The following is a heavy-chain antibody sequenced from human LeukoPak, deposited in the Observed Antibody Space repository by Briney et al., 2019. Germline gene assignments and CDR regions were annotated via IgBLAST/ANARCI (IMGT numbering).Heavy chain of an antibody. D-gene: IGHD3-10*01. CDR2: INHSGSS. J-gene: IGHJ4*02. CDR1: GESFKDYY. CDR3: ARQVVRGALLDY. Sequence: SETLSLTCAVYGESFKDYYWNWIRQPPGKGLEWIGEINHSGSSNYNPSLKSRVTISVDTSKNQFSLKLSSVTAADTAVYYCARQVVRGALLDYWGQGTLVTVSS. V-gene: IGHV4-34*01.